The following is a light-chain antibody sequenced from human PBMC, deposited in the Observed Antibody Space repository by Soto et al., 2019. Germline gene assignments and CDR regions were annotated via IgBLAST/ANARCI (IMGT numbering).Light chain of an antibody. CDR3: QQYDNLPLT. Sequence: DIQMTQSPSSLSASVGDRVTITCQASQDISSYLSWFQQKPGKAPKLLIYHASILETGAPSRFSGSGSGTDFTFTISSLQPEDIATYYCQQYDNLPLTFGGGTKVEIK. J-gene: IGKJ4*01. V-gene: IGKV1-33*01. CDR1: QDISSY. CDR2: HAS.